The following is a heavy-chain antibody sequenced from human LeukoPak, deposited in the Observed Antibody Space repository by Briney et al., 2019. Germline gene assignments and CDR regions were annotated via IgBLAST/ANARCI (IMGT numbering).Heavy chain of an antibody. Sequence: SETLSLTCTVSGGSLSSYYWSWIRQPPGKGLEWIGYIYYSGSTNYNPSLKSRVTISVDTSKNQFSLKLSSVTAADTAVYYCARVSDSSGFDAFDIWGQGTMVTVSS. J-gene: IGHJ3*02. V-gene: IGHV4-59*01. CDR2: IYYSGST. CDR3: ARVSDSSGFDAFDI. CDR1: GGSLSSYY. D-gene: IGHD3-22*01.